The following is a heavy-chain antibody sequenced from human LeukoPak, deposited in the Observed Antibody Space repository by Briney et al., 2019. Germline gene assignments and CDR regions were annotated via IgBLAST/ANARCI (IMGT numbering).Heavy chain of an antibody. V-gene: IGHV3-49*04. CDR1: GFTFGDYA. Sequence: GGSLRLSCITSGFTFGDYAMTWVRQAPGKGLEWVGFIRSKVYGGTPEYAASVKGRFTISRNDSKGIAYLQMNSLKTEDTAVYYCSRDQTPYYWGQGTLVTVSS. CDR3: SRDQTPYY. J-gene: IGHJ4*02. CDR2: IRSKVYGGTP.